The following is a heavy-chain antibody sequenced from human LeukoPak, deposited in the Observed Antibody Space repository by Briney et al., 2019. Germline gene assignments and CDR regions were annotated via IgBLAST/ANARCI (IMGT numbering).Heavy chain of an antibody. J-gene: IGHJ4*02. D-gene: IGHD5-24*01. V-gene: IGHV3-23*01. CDR3: AKSGYNRFDY. Sequence: GGSLRLSCVASGFTFSSYAMSWVRQAPGKGLEWVSAISGSGSSGGSTYYADSVKGRFTISRDNSKNTLYLQMNSLRAEDTAVYYCAKSGYNRFDYWGQGTLVTVSS. CDR2: ISGSGSSGGST. CDR1: GFTFSSYA.